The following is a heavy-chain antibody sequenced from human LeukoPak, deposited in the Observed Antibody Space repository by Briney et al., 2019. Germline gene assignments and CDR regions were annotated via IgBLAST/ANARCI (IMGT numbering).Heavy chain of an antibody. J-gene: IGHJ4*01. CDR2: IRSKTYGGTT. Sequence: GGSLRLSCTSSGFTFGDYAMSWFRQAPGKGLEWVGFIRSKTYGGTTEYAASVKGRFTISRDDSKSIAYLQMNSLNTEDTAVYYCTRDGMVDFDYWGHGTLVTVSS. CDR3: TRDGMVDFDY. V-gene: IGHV3-49*03. CDR1: GFTFGDYA. D-gene: IGHD2-15*01.